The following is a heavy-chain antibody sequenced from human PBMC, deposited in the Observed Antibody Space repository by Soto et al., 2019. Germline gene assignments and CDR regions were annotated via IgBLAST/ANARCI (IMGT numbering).Heavy chain of an antibody. J-gene: IGHJ4*02. CDR3: ARDPSSVDGLPFDY. V-gene: IGHV3-21*01. Sequence: GGSLRLSCAASGFTFSSYSMNWVRQAPGKGLEWVSSISSSSSYIYYADSVKGRFTISRDNAKNSLYLQMNSLRAEDTAVYYCARDPSSVDGLPFDYWGQGTLVTVSS. D-gene: IGHD6-19*01. CDR2: ISSSSSYI. CDR1: GFTFSSYS.